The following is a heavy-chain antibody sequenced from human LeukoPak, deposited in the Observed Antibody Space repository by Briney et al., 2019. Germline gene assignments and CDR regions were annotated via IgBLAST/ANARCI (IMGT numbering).Heavy chain of an antibody. V-gene: IGHV4-4*07. CDR1: GGSISSYY. D-gene: IGHD5-12*01. J-gene: IGHJ5*02. Sequence: SETLSLTCTVSGGSISSYYWSLIRQPAGKGLEGIGRIYTSGFTNYNPSLKSRVTMSVDTSKNQFSLKLSSVPAADTAVYYCARASSGYDANWFDPWGQGTLVTVSS. CDR2: IYTSGFT. CDR3: ARASSGYDANWFDP.